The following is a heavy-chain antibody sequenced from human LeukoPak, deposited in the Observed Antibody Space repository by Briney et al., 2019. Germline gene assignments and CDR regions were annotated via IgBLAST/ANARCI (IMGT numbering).Heavy chain of an antibody. CDR3: ARHWKVRGVFLPFFDY. D-gene: IGHD3-10*01. J-gene: IGHJ4*02. CDR1: GGSISSSSYY. CDR2: IYYSGST. Sequence: SETLSLTCTVSGGSISSSSYYWGWIRQPPGKGLEWIGSIYYSGSTYYNPSLKSRVTISVDTSKNQFSLKLSSVTAADTAVYYCARHWKVRGVFLPFFDYWGQGTLVTVSS. V-gene: IGHV4-39*01.